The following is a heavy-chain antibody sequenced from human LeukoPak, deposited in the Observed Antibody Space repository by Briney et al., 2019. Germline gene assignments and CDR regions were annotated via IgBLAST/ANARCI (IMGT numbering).Heavy chain of an antibody. V-gene: IGHV3-53*05. CDR3: ARSGYSSSWVDRFDP. D-gene: IGHD6-13*01. CDR1: GFTVSSNY. Sequence: GGSLRLSCAASGFTVSSNYMSWVRQAPGKGLEWVSVIYSGGSTYYADSVKGRFTISRDNSKNTLYLQMGSLRAEDMAVYYCARSGYSSSWVDRFDPWGQGTLVTVSS. J-gene: IGHJ5*02. CDR2: IYSGGST.